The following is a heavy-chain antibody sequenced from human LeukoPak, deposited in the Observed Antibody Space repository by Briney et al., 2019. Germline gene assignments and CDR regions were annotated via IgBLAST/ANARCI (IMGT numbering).Heavy chain of an antibody. CDR2: IYYSGST. CDR1: GGSISSYY. J-gene: IGHJ6*02. D-gene: IGHD1-26*01. Sequence: SETLSLTCTVSGGSISSYYWSWIRQPPGKGLEWIGYIYYSGSTNYNPSLKSRVTISVDTSENQFSLKLSSVTAADTAVYYCAREVVGADYYYGMDVWGQGTTVTVSS. CDR3: AREVVGADYYYGMDV. V-gene: IGHV4-59*01.